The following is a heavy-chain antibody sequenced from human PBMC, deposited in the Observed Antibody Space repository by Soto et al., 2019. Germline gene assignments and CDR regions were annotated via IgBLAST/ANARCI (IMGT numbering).Heavy chain of an antibody. CDR1: GFTFSGSA. CDR3: TTGIEVAGPQY. V-gene: IGHV3-73*01. J-gene: IGHJ4*02. Sequence: EVQLVESGGGLVQPGGSLKLSCAASGFTFSGSAMHWVRQASGKGLEWVGRIRDKADSYRTTYAASMKGRFTFSRDDSKNTAYLQMNSLTIEDTALYYCTTGIEVAGPQYWGQGTLVTVSS. D-gene: IGHD6-19*01. CDR2: IRDKADSYRT.